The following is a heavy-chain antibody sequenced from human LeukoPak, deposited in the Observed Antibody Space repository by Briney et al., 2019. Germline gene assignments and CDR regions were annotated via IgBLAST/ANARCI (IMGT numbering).Heavy chain of an antibody. CDR2: IFDSGST. J-gene: IGHJ5*02. Sequence: SETLSLTCTVSGGSISTASYYWGWIRQPPGKGLEWIGNIFDSGSTYYNPSLKSRVTMSVDTSKNQFSLRLTSATAADTAVYYCANLRSYYYGPGDPWGQGTLVTVSS. CDR1: GGSISTASYY. D-gene: IGHD3-10*01. V-gene: IGHV4-39*01. CDR3: ANLRSYYYGPGDP.